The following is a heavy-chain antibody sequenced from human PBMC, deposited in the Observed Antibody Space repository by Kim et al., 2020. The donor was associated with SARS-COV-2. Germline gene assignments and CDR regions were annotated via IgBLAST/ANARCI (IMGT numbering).Heavy chain of an antibody. Sequence: SETLSLTCTVSGGSISSYSWSWIRQSPGKGLEWIGYFYYSGCTNFNPSLSSRVNISVDTSKNQLSLKLSSVTAADTAVYYCARHGSGSYPYFDYWCQGTLVTVS. CDR3: ARHGSGSYPYFDY. CDR2: FYYSGCT. V-gene: IGHV4-59*01. CDR1: GGSISSYS. D-gene: IGHD3-10*01. J-gene: IGHJ4*02.